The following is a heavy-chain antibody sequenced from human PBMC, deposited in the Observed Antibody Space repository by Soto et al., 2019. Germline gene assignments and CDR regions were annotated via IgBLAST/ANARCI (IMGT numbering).Heavy chain of an antibody. V-gene: IGHV1-46*01. D-gene: IGHD2-2*01. CDR3: ARDYLSSKLSLSYFDF. CDR1: GYSFISHY. Sequence: QVQLVQSGAEVTRPGASVKVSCKASGYSFISHYIHWVRQAPGQGLEWMGFINPSGGSATLAQKFQSQVTMTRDTSTSTVYMEMTILSSEDEAVYYCARDYLSSKLSLSYFDFWGQGTLVTVSS. J-gene: IGHJ4*02. CDR2: INPSGGSA.